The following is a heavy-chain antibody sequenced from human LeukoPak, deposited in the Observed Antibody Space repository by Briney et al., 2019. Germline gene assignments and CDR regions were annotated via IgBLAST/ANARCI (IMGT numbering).Heavy chain of an antibody. J-gene: IGHJ4*02. D-gene: IGHD3-22*01. CDR1: GYSISRGYY. V-gene: IGHV4-38-2*01. Sequence: SETLSLTCAVSGYSISRGYYWGWIRQPPGKGLEWIGSIYHSGNTYYNPSLKSRVTISLDTSKNQFSLKLNSVTAADTAVYYCARLTANHYDSSGLFDYWGQGTLVTVSS. CDR3: ARLTANHYDSSGLFDY. CDR2: IYHSGNT.